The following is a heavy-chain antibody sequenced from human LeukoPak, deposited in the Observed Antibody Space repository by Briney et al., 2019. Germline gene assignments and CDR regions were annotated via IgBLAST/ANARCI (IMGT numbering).Heavy chain of an antibody. CDR3: ARHVGSSPVFDY. V-gene: IGHV4-59*08. Sequence: PSETLSLTCTVSGGSISSYYWSWIRQPPGKGLEWIGYIYNSWSTNYNPSLKSRVTISVDTYKKQFCLWLSSVTAADTAAYYCARHVGSSPVFDYWGQGILVTVSS. D-gene: IGHD6-13*01. CDR1: GGSISSYY. J-gene: IGHJ4*02. CDR2: IYNSWST.